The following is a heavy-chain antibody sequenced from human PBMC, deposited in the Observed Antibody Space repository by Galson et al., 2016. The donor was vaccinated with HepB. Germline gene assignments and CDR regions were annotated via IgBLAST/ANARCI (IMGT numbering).Heavy chain of an antibody. D-gene: IGHD2-2*01. CDR3: GRDKRLMPRQGMYYYGTDV. CDR2: IHTGGNT. J-gene: IGHJ6*02. V-gene: IGHV3-53*01. Sequence: SLRLSCAVSGFPVSSNYMTWVRQAPGKGPEWVSVIHTGGNTYYADSVKGRFIISRDNFKNILYFQMNSLRVGDTAVYYCGRDKRLMPRQGMYYYGTDVWGPGTTVTVSS. CDR1: GFPVSSNY.